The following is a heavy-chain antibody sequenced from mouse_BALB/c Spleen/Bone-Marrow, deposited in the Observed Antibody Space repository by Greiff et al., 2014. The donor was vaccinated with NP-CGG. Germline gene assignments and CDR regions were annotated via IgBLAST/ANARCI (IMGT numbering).Heavy chain of an antibody. CDR1: GYSFTGYF. V-gene: IGHV1-20*02. CDR2: INPYNGDT. CDR3: ARDYYDYYFDY. D-gene: IGHD2-4*01. J-gene: IGHJ2*01. Sequence: EVKLMESGPELVKPGASVKISCKASGYSFTGYFMNWVMQSHGKSLEWIGRINPYNGDTFYNQKLKGKATLTVDKSSSTAHMELRSLASEDSAVYYCARDYYDYYFDYWGQGTTLTVSS.